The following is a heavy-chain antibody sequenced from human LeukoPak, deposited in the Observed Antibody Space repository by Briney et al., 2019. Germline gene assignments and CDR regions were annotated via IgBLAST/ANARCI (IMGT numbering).Heavy chain of an antibody. CDR3: AKRIQSAMATGY. CDR1: EFTFSSYE. CDR2: ISSSSSTI. J-gene: IGHJ4*02. Sequence: GGSLRLSCAASEFTFSSYEMNWVRQAPGKGLEWVSYISSSSSTIYYADSVKGRFTISRDNAKNSLYLQMNSLRAEDTAVYYCAKRIQSAMATGYWGQGTLVTVSS. V-gene: IGHV3-48*01. D-gene: IGHD5-18*01.